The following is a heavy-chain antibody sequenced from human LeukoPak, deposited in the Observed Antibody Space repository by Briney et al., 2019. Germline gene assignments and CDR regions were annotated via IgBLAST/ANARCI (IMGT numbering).Heavy chain of an antibody. Sequence: PSETLSLTCAVYGGSFSGYYWSWIRQPPGKGLEWIGEINHSGSTNYNPSLKSRVTISVDTSKNQFSLKLSSVTAADTAVYYCARGKYYYGSGSYYTPFDYWGQGTLVTVSS. D-gene: IGHD3-10*01. J-gene: IGHJ4*02. V-gene: IGHV4-34*01. CDR2: INHSGST. CDR1: GGSFSGYY. CDR3: ARGKYYYGSGSYYTPFDY.